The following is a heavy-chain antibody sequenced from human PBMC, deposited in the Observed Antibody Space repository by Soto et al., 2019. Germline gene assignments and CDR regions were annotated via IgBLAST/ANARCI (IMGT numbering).Heavy chain of an antibody. J-gene: IGHJ4*02. Sequence: GGSLRLSCAASGFTFSSYAMSWVRQAPGKGLEWVSAISGSGGSTYYADSVKGRFTISRDNSKNTLYLQMNSLRAEDTAVYYCAKDYWHWKWAVARFDYWGQGTLVTVSS. CDR2: ISGSGGST. D-gene: IGHD1-1*01. CDR1: GFTFSSYA. CDR3: AKDYWHWKWAVARFDY. V-gene: IGHV3-23*01.